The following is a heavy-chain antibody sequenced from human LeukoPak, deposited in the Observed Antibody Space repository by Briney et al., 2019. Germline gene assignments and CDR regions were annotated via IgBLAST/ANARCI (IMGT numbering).Heavy chain of an antibody. CDR1: GGTFSSYA. CDR3: ARVRTYYYDSSGYYSPLIWDY. J-gene: IGHJ4*02. CDR2: IIPILGIA. V-gene: IGHV1-69*04. D-gene: IGHD3-22*01. Sequence: SVKVSCKASGGTFSSYAISWVRQAPGQGLEWMGRIIPILGIANYAQKFQGRVTITADKSTSTAYMELSSLRSEDTAVYYCARVRTYYYDSSGYYSPLIWDYWGQGTLVTVSS.